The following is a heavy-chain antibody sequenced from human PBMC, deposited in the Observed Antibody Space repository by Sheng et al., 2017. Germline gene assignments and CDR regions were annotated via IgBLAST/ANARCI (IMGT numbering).Heavy chain of an antibody. J-gene: IGHJ4*02. D-gene: IGHD6-13*01. CDR1: RFTFSSYA. Sequence: EVQLVESGGGLLQPGGSLRLSCAASRFTFSSYAMSWVRQAPGKGLEWVSAISGSGGSTYYADSVRGRFTVSRDNSKNTLYLQMNSLRAEDTAVFYCAKGSDSSTWDLDYWGQGNAGHRLL. CDR2: ISGSGGST. V-gene: IGHV3-23*04. CDR3: AKGSDSSTWDLDY.